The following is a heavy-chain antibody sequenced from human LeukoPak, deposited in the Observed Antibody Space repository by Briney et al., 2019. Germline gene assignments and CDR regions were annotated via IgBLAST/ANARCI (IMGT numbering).Heavy chain of an antibody. Sequence: SETLSLTCTVSGGSISSYYWSWIRQPAGKGLEWIGRIYTSGSTNYNPSLKSRVTISVDTSKNQFSLKLSSVTAADTAVYYCARVGYDSSGYYLWWFDPWGQGTLVTVSS. V-gene: IGHV4-4*07. CDR3: ARVGYDSSGYYLWWFDP. D-gene: IGHD3-22*01. J-gene: IGHJ5*02. CDR1: GGSISSYY. CDR2: IYTSGST.